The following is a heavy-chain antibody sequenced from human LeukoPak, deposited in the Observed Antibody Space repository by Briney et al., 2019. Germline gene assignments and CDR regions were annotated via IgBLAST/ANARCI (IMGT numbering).Heavy chain of an antibody. CDR1: GGSISSSSYY. CDR2: IYYSGST. Sequence: SETLSLTCTVSGGSISSSSYYWGWIRQPPGKGLEWIGYIYYSGSTNYNPSLKSRVTISVDTSKNQFSLNLSSVTAADTAVYYCARTIAAAGIYLFDYWGQGTLVTVSS. CDR3: ARTIAAAGIYLFDY. D-gene: IGHD6-13*01. J-gene: IGHJ4*02. V-gene: IGHV4-61*05.